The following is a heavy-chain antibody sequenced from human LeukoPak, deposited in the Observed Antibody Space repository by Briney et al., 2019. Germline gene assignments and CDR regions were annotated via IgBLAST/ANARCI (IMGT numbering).Heavy chain of an antibody. CDR1: GVSFDDCY. CDR2: INHSGYT. V-gene: IGHV4-34*01. J-gene: IGHJ4*02. D-gene: IGHD4-17*01. Sequence: SETLSLTCAVSGVSFDDCYWAWVRQTPGKGLEWTGEINHSGYTNDSPSLKSRVTLSIDTSRKQFSLNLRSVTVADAGTYYCTRMTTGHDYWGQGTLVTVSS. CDR3: TRMTTGHDY.